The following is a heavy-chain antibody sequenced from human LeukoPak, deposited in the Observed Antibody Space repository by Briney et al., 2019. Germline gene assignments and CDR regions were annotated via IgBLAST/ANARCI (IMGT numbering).Heavy chain of an antibody. V-gene: IGHV1-8*01. Sequence: GASVKVSCKASGYTFTSYAINWVRQATGQGLEWMGWMNPNSGNTGYAQKFQGRVTMTRNTSISTAYMELSSLRSEDTAVYYCASGTVGAWYYFDYWGQGTLVTVSS. J-gene: IGHJ4*02. CDR3: ASGTVGAWYYFDY. D-gene: IGHD1-26*01. CDR1: GYTFTSYA. CDR2: MNPNSGNT.